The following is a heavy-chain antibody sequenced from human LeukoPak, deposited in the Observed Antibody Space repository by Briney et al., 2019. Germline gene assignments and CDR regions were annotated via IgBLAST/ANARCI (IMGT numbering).Heavy chain of an antibody. CDR3: ARSSTSRFNYYFDY. J-gene: IGHJ4*02. Sequence: ASVKVSCKASGYTFTGYYMHWVRQAPGQGLEWMGWINPNSGGTNYAQKFQGRVTTTRDTSISTAYMELSRLRSDDTAVYYCARSSTSRFNYYFDYWGQGTLVTVSS. V-gene: IGHV1-2*02. D-gene: IGHD2-2*01. CDR2: INPNSGGT. CDR1: GYTFTGYY.